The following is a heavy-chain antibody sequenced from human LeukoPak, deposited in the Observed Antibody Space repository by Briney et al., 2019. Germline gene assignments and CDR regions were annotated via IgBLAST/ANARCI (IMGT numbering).Heavy chain of an antibody. CDR2: ISWNSGSI. CDR3: AKDISSGTYYYYGMDV. D-gene: IGHD6-19*01. V-gene: IGHV3-9*01. Sequence: GGSLRLSCAASGFTFNSYAMSWVRQAPGKGLEWVSGISWNSGSIGYADSVEGRFTISRDNAKNSLYLQMNSLRAEDTALYYCAKDISSGTYYYYGMDVWGQGTTVTVSS. CDR1: GFTFNSYA. J-gene: IGHJ6*02.